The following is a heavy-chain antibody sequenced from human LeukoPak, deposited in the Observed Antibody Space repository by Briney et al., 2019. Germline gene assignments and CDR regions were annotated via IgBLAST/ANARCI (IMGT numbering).Heavy chain of an antibody. CDR3: ARASSRGSGSYYNPNYDY. D-gene: IGHD3-10*01. Sequence: GGSLRLSCAASGFTFSSYWMSWVRQAPGKGLEWVANIKQDGSEKYYVDSVKGRFTISRDNAKNSLYLQMNSLRAEDTAVYYCARASSRGSGSYYNPNYDYWGQGTLVTVSS. J-gene: IGHJ4*02. CDR2: IKQDGSEK. CDR1: GFTFSSYW. V-gene: IGHV3-7*01.